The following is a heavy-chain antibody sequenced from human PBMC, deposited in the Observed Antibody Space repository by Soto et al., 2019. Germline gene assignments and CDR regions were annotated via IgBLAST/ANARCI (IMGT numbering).Heavy chain of an antibody. CDR1: GYTFTSYG. CDR3: ARDPALTSSPTGYYYIKDV. CDR2: ISAYNGNT. Sequence: GASVKVSCKASGYTFTSYGISWVRQAPGQGLEWMGWISAYNGNTNYAQKLQGRVTMTTDTSTSTAYMELRSLRSDDTAVYYCARDPALTSSPTGYYYIKDVWGQGTTVTV. D-gene: IGHD6-6*01. V-gene: IGHV1-18*01. J-gene: IGHJ6*02.